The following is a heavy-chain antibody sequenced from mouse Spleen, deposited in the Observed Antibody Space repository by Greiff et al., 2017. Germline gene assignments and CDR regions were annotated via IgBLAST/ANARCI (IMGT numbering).Heavy chain of an antibody. CDR3: ARWGDVGYFDY. V-gene: IGHV1-64*01. D-gene: IGHD3-3*01. CDR2: IHPNSGST. CDR1: GYTFTSYW. Sequence: VQLQQSGAELVKPGASVKLSCKASGYTFTSYWMHWVKQRPGQGLEWIGMIHPNSGSTNYNEKFKSKATLTVDKSSSTAYMQLSSLTSEDSAVYYCARWGDVGYFDYWGQGTTLTVSS. J-gene: IGHJ2*01.